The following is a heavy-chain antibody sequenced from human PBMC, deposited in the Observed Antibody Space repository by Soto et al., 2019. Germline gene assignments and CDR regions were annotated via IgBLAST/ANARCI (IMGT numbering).Heavy chain of an antibody. Sequence: QVQLVESGGGVVQPGRSLRLSCAASGFNFNSYGMHWVRQAPGKGLEWVAIIWYDGSNKYYGDSVKGRFTISRDNSKNMVYLQMDSLRVEDTAMFYCARDGGFGEDRAWWFDLWGRGTLVTVSS. D-gene: IGHD3-10*01. J-gene: IGHJ2*01. CDR1: GFNFNSYG. V-gene: IGHV3-33*01. CDR3: ARDGGFGEDRAWWFDL. CDR2: IWYDGSNK.